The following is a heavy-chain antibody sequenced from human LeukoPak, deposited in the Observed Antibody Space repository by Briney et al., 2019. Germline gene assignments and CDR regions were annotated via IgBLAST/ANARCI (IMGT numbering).Heavy chain of an antibody. Sequence: SVKVSCKASGGTFSSYAISWVRQAPGQGLEWMGGIIPIFGTANYAQKFQGRVTITTDESTSTAYMELSSLRSEDTAVYYCAGGRGGYDRAFEYWGQGTLVTVSS. CDR1: GGTFSSYA. J-gene: IGHJ4*02. D-gene: IGHD5-12*01. CDR2: IIPIFGTA. V-gene: IGHV1-69*05. CDR3: AGGRGGYDRAFEY.